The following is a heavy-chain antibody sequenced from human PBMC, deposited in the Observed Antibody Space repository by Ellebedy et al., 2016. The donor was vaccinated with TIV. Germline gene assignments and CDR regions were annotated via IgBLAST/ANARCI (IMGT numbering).Heavy chain of an antibody. Sequence: GGSLRLSCAASGFTFSSYAMSWVRQAPGKGLEWVSAISGSGGRTYYAASVKGRFTISRDNSKNTLYLQMNSLRAEDTAVYYCAKVPWSLGYCSSTSCYGVPWFDYWGQGTLVTVSS. D-gene: IGHD2-2*01. J-gene: IGHJ4*02. V-gene: IGHV3-23*01. CDR3: AKVPWSLGYCSSTSCYGVPWFDY. CDR1: GFTFSSYA. CDR2: ISGSGGRT.